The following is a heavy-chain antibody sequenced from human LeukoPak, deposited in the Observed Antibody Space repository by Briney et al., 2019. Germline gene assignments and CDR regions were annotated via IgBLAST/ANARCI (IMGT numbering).Heavy chain of an antibody. V-gene: IGHV3-21*01. CDR2: ISSSSSYI. CDR3: ARALTYYYDSSGYYYVFDY. Sequence: GGSLRLSCAASGFTFSSYSMNWVRQAPGKGLEWVSSISSSSSYIYYADSVKGRFTISRDNAKNSLYLQMNSLRAEDTAVYYCARALTYYYDSSGYYYVFDYWGQGTLVTVSS. CDR1: GFTFSSYS. D-gene: IGHD3-22*01. J-gene: IGHJ4*02.